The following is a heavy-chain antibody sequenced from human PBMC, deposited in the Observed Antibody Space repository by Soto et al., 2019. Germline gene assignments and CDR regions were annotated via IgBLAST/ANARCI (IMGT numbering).Heavy chain of an antibody. J-gene: IGHJ4*02. CDR2: IFDGDNS. D-gene: IGHD1-1*01. V-gene: IGHV3-53*01. CDR1: GFTVSSRRNY. Sequence: LRLSCVVSGFTVSSRRNYMSWVRQAPGKGLEWVSVIFDGDNSYYADSVKGRFTISRDNSKNTLYLQMNSLRAEDTAVYYCAKSAPDWNDPLLGYWGQGTQVTVSS. CDR3: AKSAPDWNDPLLGY.